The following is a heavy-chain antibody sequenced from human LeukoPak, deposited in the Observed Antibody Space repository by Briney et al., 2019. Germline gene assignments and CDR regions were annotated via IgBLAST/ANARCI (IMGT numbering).Heavy chain of an antibody. CDR3: ARGNWNVFYGMDV. CDR1: GYTFTSYG. D-gene: IGHD1-20*01. CDR2: INAGDGNT. J-gene: IGHJ6*02. V-gene: IGHV1-3*01. Sequence: ASVKVSCKASGYTFTSYGISWVRQAPGQRLEWMGWINAGDGNTKYSQKFQGRVTITRDTSASTAYMELSSLRSEDTAVYYCARGNWNVFYGMDVWGQGTTVTVSS.